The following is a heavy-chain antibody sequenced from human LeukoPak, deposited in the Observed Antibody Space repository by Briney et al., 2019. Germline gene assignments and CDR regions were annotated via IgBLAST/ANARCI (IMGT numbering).Heavy chain of an antibody. CDR2: IYYTGST. CDR1: GGSISSSTYY. CDR3: ARDPFGGYGDYDY. J-gene: IGHJ4*02. V-gene: IGHV4-39*07. D-gene: IGHD4-17*01. Sequence: SETLSLTCAVSGGSISSSTYYWGWIRQPPGKGLEWIGSIYYTGSTYYNPSLKSRVSISLDTSKHQFSLKLNSVTAADTAMYYCARDPFGGYGDYDYWGQGTLVTVSS.